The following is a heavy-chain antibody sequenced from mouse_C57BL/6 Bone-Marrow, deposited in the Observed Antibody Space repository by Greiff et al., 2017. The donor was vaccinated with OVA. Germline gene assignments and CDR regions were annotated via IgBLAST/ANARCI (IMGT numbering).Heavy chain of an antibody. Sequence: QVQLQQPGAELVKPGASVKLSCKASGYTFTSYWMQWVKQRPGQGLEWIGEIDPSDSCTNYNQKFKGKATLTVDTSSSTAYMQLSSLTSEDSAVYYCAREEELRRWFAYWGQGTLVTVSA. D-gene: IGHD2-4*01. J-gene: IGHJ3*01. CDR1: GYTFTSYW. CDR3: AREEELRRWFAY. V-gene: IGHV1-50*01. CDR2: IDPSDSCT.